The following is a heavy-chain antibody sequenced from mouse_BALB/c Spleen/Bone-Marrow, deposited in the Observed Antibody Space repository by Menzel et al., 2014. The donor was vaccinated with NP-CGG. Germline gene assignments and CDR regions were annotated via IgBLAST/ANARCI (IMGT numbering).Heavy chain of an antibody. CDR3: ARGARSAMDY. CDR1: GYAFSTYW. CDR2: IYPGDGDT. Sequence: QVQLQQSGAELVRPESSVKISCKASGYAFSTYWMIWMKQRPGQGLEWIGQIYPGDGDTNYNGKFKGKATLTADKSSSTAYMQLSSLTSEDSAVYFCARGARSAMDYWGQGTSVTVSS. V-gene: IGHV1-80*01. J-gene: IGHJ4*01.